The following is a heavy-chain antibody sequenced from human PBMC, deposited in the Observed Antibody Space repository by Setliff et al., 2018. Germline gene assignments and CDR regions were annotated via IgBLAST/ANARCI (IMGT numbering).Heavy chain of an antibody. CDR2: IDWDDDK. J-gene: IGHJ6*04. CDR1: GGSITTSSYS. CDR3: AHRPGGV. V-gene: IGHV2-70*12. Sequence: TLSLTCTVSGGSITTSSYSWGWIRQPPGKGLEWLARIDWDDDKYYSPSLKIRFTITKDTSKNQVVLTMTNMDPVDTATYYCAHRPGGVWGKGTTVTVSS.